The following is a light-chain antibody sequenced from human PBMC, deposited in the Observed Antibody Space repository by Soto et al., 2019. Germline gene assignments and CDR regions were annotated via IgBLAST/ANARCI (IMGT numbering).Light chain of an antibody. Sequence: DIQLTQSPSTLSASVGDRVTITFRASQSISSWLAWYQQKPGKAPKLLIYDASDLGSGGPSRFSGSGSGTDFTLTIGSLQPEDFATYYCQQDNRFPLTLGGGTKVEIK. V-gene: IGKV1-5*01. J-gene: IGKJ4*02. CDR1: QSISSW. CDR3: QQDNRFPLT. CDR2: DAS.